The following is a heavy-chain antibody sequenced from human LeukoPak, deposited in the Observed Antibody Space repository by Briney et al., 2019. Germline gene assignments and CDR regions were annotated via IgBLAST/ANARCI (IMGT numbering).Heavy chain of an antibody. CDR3: ARVPRHILRGVVFDY. V-gene: IGHV1-18*01. CDR2: ISAYNGNT. J-gene: IGHJ4*02. D-gene: IGHD3-10*01. Sequence: GASVKVSCKASGYTFTSYGISWVRQAPGQGLEWMGWISAYNGNTNYAQKLQGRVTMTTDTSTSTAYMELRSLRSDDTAVYYCARVPRHILRGVVFDYWGQGTLVTVSS. CDR1: GYTFTSYG.